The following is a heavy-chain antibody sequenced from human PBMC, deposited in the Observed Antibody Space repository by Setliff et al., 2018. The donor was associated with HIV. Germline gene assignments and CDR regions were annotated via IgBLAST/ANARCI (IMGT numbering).Heavy chain of an antibody. Sequence: PSETLSLTCTVSGPSINTHYWSWIRQSPRKGFEWIGYIYSTGSTNYNPSLQSRVTISMVASRNQFSLKVTSVTAADTAVYYCAKGAGFYGDYTFDHWGQGRQVTVSS. V-gene: IGHV4-59*11. CDR2: IYSTGST. CDR3: AKGAGFYGDYTFDH. CDR1: GPSINTHY. J-gene: IGHJ4*02. D-gene: IGHD4-17*01.